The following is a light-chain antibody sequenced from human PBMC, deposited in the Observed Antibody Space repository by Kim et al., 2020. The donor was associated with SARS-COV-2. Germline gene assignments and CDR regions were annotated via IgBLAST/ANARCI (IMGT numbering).Light chain of an antibody. CDR1: QSISTW. Sequence: SPGERATLSCRASQSISTWLAWYQQKPGKAPKLLIYKASSLESGVPSRFSGSGSGTDFTLTVSSLQPDDFATYYCQQYNSYPWTFGQGTKVDIK. CDR3: QQYNSYPWT. J-gene: IGKJ1*01. V-gene: IGKV1-5*03. CDR2: KAS.